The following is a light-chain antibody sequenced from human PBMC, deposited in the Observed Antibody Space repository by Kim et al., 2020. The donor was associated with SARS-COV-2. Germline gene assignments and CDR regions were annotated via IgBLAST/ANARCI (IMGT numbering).Light chain of an antibody. J-gene: IGLJ3*02. CDR1: KLGDKY. Sequence: VSPGQPASIACSVDKLGDKYDPCYQQKPGQSPVLVTYQDRKRPSGIPERFSGSNSGNTATLTISGTQAMDVADNYCQAWDSSTNWVFGGGTQLTV. CDR2: QDR. CDR3: QAWDSSTNWV. V-gene: IGLV3-1*01.